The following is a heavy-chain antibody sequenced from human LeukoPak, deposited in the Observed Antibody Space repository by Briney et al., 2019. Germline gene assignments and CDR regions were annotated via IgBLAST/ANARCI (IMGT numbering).Heavy chain of an antibody. CDR1: GGSISSGGYY. J-gene: IGHJ3*02. V-gene: IGHV4-31*03. CDR2: IYYSGST. Sequence: SETLSLTCTVSGGSISSGGYYWSWIRQHPGKGLGWIGYIYYSGSTYYNPSLKSRVTISVDTSKNQFSLKLSSVTAADTAVYYCARDRELGAFDIWGQGTMVTVSS. D-gene: IGHD1-26*01. CDR3: ARDRELGAFDI.